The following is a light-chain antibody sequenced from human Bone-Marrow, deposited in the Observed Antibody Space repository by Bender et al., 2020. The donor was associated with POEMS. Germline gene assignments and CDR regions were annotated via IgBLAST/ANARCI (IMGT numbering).Light chain of an antibody. CDR1: SSDSGSYKD. V-gene: IGLV2-23*01. J-gene: IGLJ1*01. Sequence: QSALTQPASVSGSPGQSITISCTGASSDSGSYKDVSWYQQHPGKAPKFIIYEDIKRPAGVSHRFSGSRSGNTASLTISGLQAEDEADYYCSSYAGDTFYVFGSGTKVTVL. CDR2: EDI. CDR3: SSYAGDTFYV.